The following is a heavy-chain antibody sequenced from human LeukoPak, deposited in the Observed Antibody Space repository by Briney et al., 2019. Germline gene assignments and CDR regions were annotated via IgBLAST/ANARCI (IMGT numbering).Heavy chain of an antibody. D-gene: IGHD4-17*01. CDR1: GFTFSSNA. CDR3: ASGTYGDYVVDYFDY. V-gene: IGHV3-23*01. J-gene: IGHJ4*02. Sequence: GGSLRLSCAASGFTFSSNAMSWVRQVPGKGLEWVSSISASGGSTYYADSVKGRLTISRDKSKNTLYLQMNSLRAEDTAVYYCASGTYGDYVVDYFDYWGQGTLVTVSS. CDR2: ISASGGST.